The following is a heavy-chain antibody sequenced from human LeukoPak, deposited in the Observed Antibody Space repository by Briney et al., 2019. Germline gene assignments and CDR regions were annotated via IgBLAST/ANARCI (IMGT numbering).Heavy chain of an antibody. CDR1: GGSFSGYY. CDR3: ARNRDFNWFDP. Sequence: SETLSLTCAVYGGSFSGYYWSWIRQPPGKGLEWIGYIYYSGSTNYNPSLKSRVTISVDTSKNQFSLKPSSVTAADTAVYYCARNRDFNWFDPWGQGTLVTVSS. D-gene: IGHD1-14*01. CDR2: IYYSGST. J-gene: IGHJ5*02. V-gene: IGHV4-59*08.